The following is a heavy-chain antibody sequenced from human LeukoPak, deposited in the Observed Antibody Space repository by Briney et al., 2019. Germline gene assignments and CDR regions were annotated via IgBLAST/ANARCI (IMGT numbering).Heavy chain of an antibody. CDR2: ISTRGSDT. J-gene: IGHJ4*02. CDR3: AEGGNYVPLDY. V-gene: IGHV3-23*01. Sequence: PGGSLRLSCGASGFTFSNSPVTWVRGAPGGGVEGVAAISTRGSDTIYRDSVEDRFTISRDNSKNTLYLQMNSLRGEETAVSYCAEGGNYVPLDYWGQGTLVTVSS. CDR1: GFTFSNSP. D-gene: IGHD1-7*01.